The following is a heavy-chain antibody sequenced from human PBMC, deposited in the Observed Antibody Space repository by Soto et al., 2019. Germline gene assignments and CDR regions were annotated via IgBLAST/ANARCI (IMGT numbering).Heavy chain of an antibody. CDR3: AGLESGYDLNY. CDR2: ISGIGGST. D-gene: IGHD5-12*01. CDR1: GFTFSSYA. J-gene: IGHJ4*02. Sequence: EVQLLESGGGLVQPGGSLRLSCAASGFTFSSYAMSWVRQAPGKGLEWVSAISGIGGSTYYADSVKGRFTISRDNSKNTLYLQMNSLRAEDTAVYYCAGLESGYDLNYWGQGTLVTVSS. V-gene: IGHV3-23*01.